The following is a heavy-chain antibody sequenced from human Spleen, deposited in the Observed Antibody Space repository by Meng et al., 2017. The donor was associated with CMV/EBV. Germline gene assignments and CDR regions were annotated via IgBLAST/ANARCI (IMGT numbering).Heavy chain of an antibody. J-gene: IGHJ4*02. CDR1: GYTFTGYY. Sequence: SVKVSCKASGYTFTGYYMHWVRQAPGQGLEWMGWIVVGSGNTNYAQKFQERVTITRDMSTSTAYMELSSLRSEDTAVYYCAAVGAKGTQSLGYWGQGTLVTVSS. CDR2: IVVGSGNT. D-gene: IGHD1-26*01. V-gene: IGHV1-58*02. CDR3: AAVGAKGTQSLGY.